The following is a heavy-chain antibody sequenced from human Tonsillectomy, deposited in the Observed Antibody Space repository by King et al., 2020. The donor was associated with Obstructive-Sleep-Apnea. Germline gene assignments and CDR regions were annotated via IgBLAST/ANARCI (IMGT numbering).Heavy chain of an antibody. D-gene: IGHD1-1*01. CDR2: IYSGGST. CDR1: GFTVSSNY. J-gene: IGHJ4*02. CDR3: ARGVRTVSLKYYFDY. Sequence: VQLVESGGGLVQPGGSLRLSCAASGFTVSSNYMSWVRQAPGKGLEWVSVIYSGGSTYYAGSVKGRFTISRDNSKNTLYLQMNSLRAEDTAVYYCARGVRTVSLKYYFDYWGQGTLVTVSS. V-gene: IGHV3-66*01.